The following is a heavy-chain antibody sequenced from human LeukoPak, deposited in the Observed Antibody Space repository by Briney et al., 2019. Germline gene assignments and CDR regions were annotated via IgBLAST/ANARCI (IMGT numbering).Heavy chain of an antibody. D-gene: IGHD6-19*01. Sequence: GGSLRLSCAASRLTFSNFGMNWVRQAPGKGLEWVSAISGSGGSTYYADSVKGRFTISRDNSKNTLYLQMNSLRAEDTAVYYCAKVWLALNYWGQGTLVTVSS. V-gene: IGHV3-23*01. CDR3: AKVWLALNY. CDR2: ISGSGGST. CDR1: RLTFSNFG. J-gene: IGHJ4*02.